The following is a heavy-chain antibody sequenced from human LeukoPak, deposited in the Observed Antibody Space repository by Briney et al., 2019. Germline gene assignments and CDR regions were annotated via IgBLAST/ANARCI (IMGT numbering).Heavy chain of an antibody. CDR2: IIGGAGST. Sequence: GGSLRLSCAASGFSFSSHGMSWVRQAPGKGLEWVSGIIGGAGSTYYADSVKGRFTIYRDNSKNTLYLQMNSLRAEDTAVYYCARDGDWGRYDHWGQGTLVIVSS. D-gene: IGHD7-27*01. CDR1: GFSFSSHG. V-gene: IGHV3-23*01. J-gene: IGHJ4*02. CDR3: ARDGDWGRYDH.